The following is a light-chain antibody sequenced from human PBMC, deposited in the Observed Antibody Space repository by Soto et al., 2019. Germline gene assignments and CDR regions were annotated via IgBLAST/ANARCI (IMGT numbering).Light chain of an antibody. V-gene: IGKV3-20*01. J-gene: IGKJ2*01. CDR1: QSVSSSY. CDR2: GAS. Sequence: EIVLTRSPGTLSLSPGERATLSCRASQSVSSSYLAWYQQKPGQAPRLLIYGASSRATGIPDRFSGSGSGTDFTLTISSLQPDDFATFYCQQYHSYPYTCGQGTRLEI. CDR3: QQYHSYPYT.